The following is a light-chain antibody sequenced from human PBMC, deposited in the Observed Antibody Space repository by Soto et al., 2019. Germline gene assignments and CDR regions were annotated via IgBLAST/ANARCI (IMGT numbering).Light chain of an antibody. J-gene: IGLJ1*01. CDR1: SSDVGGYNY. V-gene: IGLV2-14*01. CDR3: SSYTSSSTYV. Sequence: SELAQPASVNGFPGQSITISCTRTSSDVGGYNYVSWYQQHPGKAPKLMIYDVSNRPSGVSNRFSGSKSGNTASLTISGLQAEDEADYYCSSYTSSSTYVFGTGTKVTVL. CDR2: DVS.